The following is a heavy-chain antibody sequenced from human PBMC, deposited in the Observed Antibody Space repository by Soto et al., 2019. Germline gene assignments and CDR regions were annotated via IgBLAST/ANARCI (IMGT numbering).Heavy chain of an antibody. CDR2: IKPNTDGGTT. D-gene: IGHD3-10*01. CDR1: GFTFSKTY. V-gene: IGHV3-15*01. J-gene: IGHJ4*02. Sequence: PGGSLRLSCAASGFTFSKTYMNWVRQAPGKGLEWVGRIKPNTDGGTTDYAAPVEGRFTIPRADSKNTLYRQMNSLKTDHTVLYYCSTVPSHWVQGTLVTVSS. CDR3: STVPSH.